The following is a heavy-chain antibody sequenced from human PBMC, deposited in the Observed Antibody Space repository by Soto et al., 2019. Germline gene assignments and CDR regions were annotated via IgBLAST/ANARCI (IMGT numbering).Heavy chain of an antibody. D-gene: IGHD1-26*01. CDR2: IIPMFGTA. J-gene: IGHJ4*02. Sequence: ASVKVSCKASGGTFSNYGISWVRQAPGQGLEWMGGIIPMFGTASYPQKFQGRVTITADESTSTAYMELSSLRSDDTAVYYCARLRVVGPTPLYFDYWGQGTLVTV. CDR3: ARLRVVGPTPLYFDY. V-gene: IGHV1-69*13. CDR1: GGTFSNYG.